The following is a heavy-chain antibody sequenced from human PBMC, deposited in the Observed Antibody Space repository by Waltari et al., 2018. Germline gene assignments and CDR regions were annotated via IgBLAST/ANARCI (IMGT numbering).Heavy chain of an antibody. J-gene: IGHJ3*01. CDR1: GYTLTELS. D-gene: IGHD3-3*01. CDR2: FDPEDGET. V-gene: IGHV1-24*01. Sequence: QVQLVQSGAEVKKPGASVKVSCKVSGYTLTELSMHWLQQAPGQGLEWMGGFDPEDGETIYEQKFQGRVTMTEDTSTDTTYMELSSLRSEDTAVYYCATVAPPTYYDFVIACDVWGQGTMVTVSS. CDR3: ATVAPPTYYDFVIACDV.